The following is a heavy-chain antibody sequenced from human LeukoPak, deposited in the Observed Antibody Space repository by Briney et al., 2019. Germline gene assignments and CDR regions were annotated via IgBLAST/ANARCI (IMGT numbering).Heavy chain of an antibody. D-gene: IGHD4-11*01. CDR1: GFTVSSTY. CDR2: GSGSGGTT. J-gene: IGHJ4*02. Sequence: PGGCLRLACAVSGFTVSSTYMRWVSQAPGKGLEWVSGGSGSGGTTYYADSVKGRFTITRDNSKNTLDLQMNSLRAEDTSVYYCAKDRVPNSLFDGWGQGTLVTVAS. CDR3: AKDRVPNSLFDG. V-gene: IGHV3-23*01.